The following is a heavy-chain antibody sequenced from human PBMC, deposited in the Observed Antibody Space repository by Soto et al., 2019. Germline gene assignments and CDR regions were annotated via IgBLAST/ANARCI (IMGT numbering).Heavy chain of an antibody. D-gene: IGHD3-16*02. CDR2: ISYDGSNK. Sequence: GGSLRLSCAASGFTFSSYAMHWVRQAPGKGLEWVAVISYDGSNKYYADSVKGRFTISRDNSKNTLYLQMNSLRAEDTAVYYCTTNIITFGGVIVVDYWGQGTLLTVSS. V-gene: IGHV3-30-3*01. CDR3: TTNIITFGGVIVVDY. J-gene: IGHJ4*02. CDR1: GFTFSSYA.